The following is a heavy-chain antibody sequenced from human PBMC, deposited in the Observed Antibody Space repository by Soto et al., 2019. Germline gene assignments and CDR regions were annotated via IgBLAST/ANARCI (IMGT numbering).Heavy chain of an antibody. Sequence: GGSLRLSCAASGFTFSSYAMSWVRQAPGKGLEWVSAISGSGGSTYYADSVKGRFTISRDNSKNTLYLQMNSLRAEYTAVYYCASWGARHFVVVTATGNNWFDPWGQGTLVTVSS. CDR2: ISGSGGST. CDR3: ASWGARHFVVVTATGNNWFDP. J-gene: IGHJ5*02. CDR1: GFTFSSYA. D-gene: IGHD2-21*02. V-gene: IGHV3-23*01.